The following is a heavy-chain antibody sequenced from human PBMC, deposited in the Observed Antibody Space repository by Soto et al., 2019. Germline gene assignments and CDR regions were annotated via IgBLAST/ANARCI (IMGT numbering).Heavy chain of an antibody. D-gene: IGHD6-19*01. J-gene: IGHJ4*02. Sequence: QVKLVQSGAEEKKPGASVKVSCKASGYTFTGYAMHWVRQAPGQRLEWMGWINAGNGNTKYSQKFQGRVTITRDTSASTAYMELSSLTPEDTAVYYSARAVAVPADFDYWGQGTLVTVSS. CDR3: ARAVAVPADFDY. CDR2: INAGNGNT. V-gene: IGHV1-3*05. CDR1: GYTFTGYA.